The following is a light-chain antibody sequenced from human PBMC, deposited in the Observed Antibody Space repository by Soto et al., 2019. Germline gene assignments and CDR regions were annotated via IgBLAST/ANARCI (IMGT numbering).Light chain of an antibody. CDR3: KQYRT. CDR1: QSFSSN. Sequence: EIVMKQSPATLSVSPVSRATLSCRASQSFSSNLAWYQQKPGQALRLLIYGASTRATGIPARFSGSGSGIECTLTNSSQQPEEFAVYYSKQYRTFGQGTKMENK. CDR2: GAS. J-gene: IGKJ1*01. V-gene: IGKV3-15*01.